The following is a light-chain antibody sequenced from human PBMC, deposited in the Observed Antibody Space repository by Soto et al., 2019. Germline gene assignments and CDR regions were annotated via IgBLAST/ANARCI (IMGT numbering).Light chain of an antibody. J-gene: IGKJ4*01. CDR1: QSVSSN. CDR2: GAS. Sequence: EIVMTQSPATLSVSPGERATLSCRASQSVSSNLAWYQQKPGQAPRLLIYGASTRATGIPARFSGSGSDTEFTLTISGLQSEDVAVYYCQQYDSWPPLTFGGGTKVDIK. V-gene: IGKV3-15*01. CDR3: QQYDSWPPLT.